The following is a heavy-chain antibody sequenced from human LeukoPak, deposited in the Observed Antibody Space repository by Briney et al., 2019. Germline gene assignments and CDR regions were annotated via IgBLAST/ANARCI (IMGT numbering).Heavy chain of an antibody. CDR1: GFTFSSYA. Sequence: GGSLRLSCAASGFTFSSYAMSWVRQAPGKGLEWVSGISGSGGSTYYADSVKGRFTISRDNSKNTQYLQMQRLRAEDTAVYYCAKGSAYSSGWYYFDPWGQGIMVTVSS. D-gene: IGHD6-13*01. CDR3: AKGSAYSSGWYYFDP. V-gene: IGHV3-23*01. J-gene: IGHJ4*02. CDR2: ISGSGGST.